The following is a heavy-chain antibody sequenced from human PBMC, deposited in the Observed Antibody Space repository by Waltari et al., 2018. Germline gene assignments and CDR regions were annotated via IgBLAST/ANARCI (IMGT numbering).Heavy chain of an antibody. D-gene: IGHD6-19*01. Sequence: EVQLVESGGGLVQPGGSLRLSCAASGFTLRSFWMNWVRQTPGKGLEWVAGIKQDGSEKYCADSVKGRFTISRDNAKNSLYLQMNSLRAEDTAVYYCATSGWYCFDYWGQGTLVTVSS. CDR1: GFTLRSFW. V-gene: IGHV3-7*01. J-gene: IGHJ4*02. CDR3: ATSGWYCFDY. CDR2: IKQDGSEK.